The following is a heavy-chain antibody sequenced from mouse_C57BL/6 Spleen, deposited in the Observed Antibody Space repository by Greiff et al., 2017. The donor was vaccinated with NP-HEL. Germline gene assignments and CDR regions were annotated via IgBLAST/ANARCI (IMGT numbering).Heavy chain of an antibody. CDR1: GYTFTDYY. CDR2: INPNNGGT. CDR3: ARWLPIYYYGVGGGYYAMDY. V-gene: IGHV1-26*01. Sequence: EVQLQQSGPELVKPGASVKISCKASGYTFTDYYMNWVKQSHGKSLEWIGDINPNNGGTSYNQKFKGKATLTVDKSSSTAYMELRSLTSEDSVVYYCARWLPIYYYGVGGGYYAMDYWGQGTSVTVSS. D-gene: IGHD1-1*01. J-gene: IGHJ4*01.